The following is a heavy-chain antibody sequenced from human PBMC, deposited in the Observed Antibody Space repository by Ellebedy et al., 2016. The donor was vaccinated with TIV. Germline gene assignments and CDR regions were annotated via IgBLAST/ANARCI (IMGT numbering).Heavy chain of an antibody. CDR2: IYSGGST. CDR1: GFTVSSNY. Sequence: GGSLRLXCAASGFTVSSNYMSWVRQAPGKGLEWVSVIYSGGSTYYADSVKGRFTISRDNSKNTLYLQMNSLRAEDTAVYYCASLTVITLFDYWGQGTLVTVS. V-gene: IGHV3-53*01. J-gene: IGHJ4*02. D-gene: IGHD4-23*01. CDR3: ASLTVITLFDY.